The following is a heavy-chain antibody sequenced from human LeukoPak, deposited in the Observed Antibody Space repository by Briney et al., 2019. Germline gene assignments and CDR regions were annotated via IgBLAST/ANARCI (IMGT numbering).Heavy chain of an antibody. J-gene: IGHJ5*02. CDR3: ARDRVAGTLRWFDP. Sequence: GASVKVSCKASGGTFSSYAISWVRQAPGQGLEWMGRIIPILGIANYAQKFQGRVTITADKSTSTAYMELSSLRSEDTAVYYCARDRVAGTLRWFDPWGQGILVTVSS. CDR2: IIPILGIA. D-gene: IGHD6-19*01. V-gene: IGHV1-69*04. CDR1: GGTFSSYA.